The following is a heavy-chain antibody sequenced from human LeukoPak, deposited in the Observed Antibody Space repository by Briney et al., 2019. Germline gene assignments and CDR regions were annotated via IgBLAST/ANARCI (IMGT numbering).Heavy chain of an antibody. CDR2: ISGSGGNT. D-gene: IGHD6-6*01. J-gene: IGHJ4*02. V-gene: IGHV3-23*01. CDR1: GFTFSSHV. CDR3: AREYSSSSGSVSDY. Sequence: AGRSLRLSCAASGFTFSSHVMSWVRQAPGKGLEWVSAISGSGGNTYYADSVKGRFTISRDNAKNSLYLQMNSLRDEDTAVYYCAREYSSSSGSVSDYWGQGTLVTVSS.